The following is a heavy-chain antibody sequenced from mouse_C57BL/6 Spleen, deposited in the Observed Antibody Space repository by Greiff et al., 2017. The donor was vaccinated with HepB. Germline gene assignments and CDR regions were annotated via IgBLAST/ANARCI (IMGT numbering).Heavy chain of an antibody. Sequence: EVKVVESGGGLVKPGGSLKLSCAASGFTFSDYGMHWVRQAPEKGLEWVAYISSGSSTIYYADTVKGRFTISRDNAKNTLFLQMTSLRSEDTAMSYCASSYYGSRRGYWYFDVWGTGTTVTVSS. CDR2: ISSGSSTI. CDR1: GFTFSDYG. CDR3: ASSYYGSRRGYWYFDV. D-gene: IGHD1-1*01. V-gene: IGHV5-17*01. J-gene: IGHJ1*03.